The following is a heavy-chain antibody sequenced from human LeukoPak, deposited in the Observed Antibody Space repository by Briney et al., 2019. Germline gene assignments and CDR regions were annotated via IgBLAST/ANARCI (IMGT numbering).Heavy chain of an antibody. Sequence: GGSLRLSCAASGFTFSSYAMSWVRQAPGKGLEWVSAISGSGGSTYYADSVKGRFTISRDNSKNTLYLQMNSLRAEDTAVYYCARHVDYFYYMDVWGKGTTVTVSS. CDR2: ISGSGGST. CDR3: ARHVDYFYYMDV. V-gene: IGHV3-23*01. J-gene: IGHJ6*03. CDR1: GFTFSSYA.